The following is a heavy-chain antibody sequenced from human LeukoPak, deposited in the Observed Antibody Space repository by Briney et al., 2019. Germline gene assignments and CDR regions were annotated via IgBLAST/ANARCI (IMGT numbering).Heavy chain of an antibody. J-gene: IGHJ4*02. CDR3: ARIYYGSGNYFVFDY. CDR1: GGTFSSYT. D-gene: IGHD3-10*01. V-gene: IGHV1-69*13. CDR2: IIPIFGTP. Sequence: ASVKVSCKASGGTFSSYTISWVRQAPGQGLEWMGGIIPIFGTPNYAQKFQGRVTITADESTSTAYMELSSLRSEDTAVYYCARIYYGSGNYFVFDYWGLGTLVTVSS.